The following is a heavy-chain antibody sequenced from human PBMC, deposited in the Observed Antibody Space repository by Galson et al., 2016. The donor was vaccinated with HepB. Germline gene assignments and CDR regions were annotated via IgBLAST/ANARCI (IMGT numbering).Heavy chain of an antibody. CDR3: ARDSGSPNWFDP. J-gene: IGHJ5*02. V-gene: IGHV1-3*01. CDR2: INAGNGNT. CDR1: GYTFTTYA. D-gene: IGHD1-26*01. Sequence: SVKVSCKASGYTFTTYAMHWVRQAPGQRLEWMGWINAGNGNTKYSQKFQGRFTITRDQSASTAYMELSSLRSEDTAVYYCARDSGSPNWFDPWGQGTLVTVSS.